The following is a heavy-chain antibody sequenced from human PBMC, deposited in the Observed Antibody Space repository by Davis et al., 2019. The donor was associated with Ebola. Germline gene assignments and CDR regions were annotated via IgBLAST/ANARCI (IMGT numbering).Heavy chain of an antibody. CDR3: TRLDYGMDV. CDR1: GFTFSSYA. D-gene: IGHD4-11*01. V-gene: IGHV3-23*01. J-gene: IGHJ6*04. Sequence: GGSLRLSCAASGFTFSSYAMSWVRQAPGKGLEWVSAISGSGGSTYYADSVKGRFTISRDNAKNSLYLQMNSLKTEDTAVYYCTRLDYGMDVWGKGTTVTVSS. CDR2: ISGSGGST.